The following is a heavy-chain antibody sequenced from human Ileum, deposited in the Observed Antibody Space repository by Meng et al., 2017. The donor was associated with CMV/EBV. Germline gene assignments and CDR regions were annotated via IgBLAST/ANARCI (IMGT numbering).Heavy chain of an antibody. CDR1: GFTFSSYA. J-gene: IGHJ4*02. D-gene: IGHD2-21*01. CDR2: IYSGGTNT. V-gene: IGHV3-23*03. Sequence: GESLKIYCAASGFTFSSYAMSWVRQAPGKGLGWVSVIYSGGTNTYYADSVKGRFTISRDHSKNSLYLQMNSLRAEDTAVYYCAKAAYCGADCPSPPWYFAYWGQGTLVTVSS. CDR3: AKAAYCGADCPSPPWYFAY.